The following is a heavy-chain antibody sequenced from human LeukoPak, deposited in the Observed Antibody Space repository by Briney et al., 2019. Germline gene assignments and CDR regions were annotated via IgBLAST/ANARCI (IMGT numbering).Heavy chain of an antibody. J-gene: IGHJ4*02. CDR3: AKEGNGGTFDY. D-gene: IGHD4-23*01. CDR2: ISWNSGSI. Sequence: SLRLSCAASGFTVSSNYMSWVRQAPGKGLEWVSGISWNSGSIGYADSVKGRFTISRDNAKNSLYLQMNSLRAEDMALYYCAKEGNGGTFDYWGQGTLVTVSS. V-gene: IGHV3-9*03. CDR1: GFTVSSNY.